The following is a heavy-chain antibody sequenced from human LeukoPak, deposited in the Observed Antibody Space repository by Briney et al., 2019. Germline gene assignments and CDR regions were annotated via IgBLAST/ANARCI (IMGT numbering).Heavy chain of an antibody. V-gene: IGHV3-13*01. Sequence: GGSLRPSCEASGFTFSSYDMHWVRQGIGKGLEWVSGIATAGDTFYAGSVKGRFTISRENGKKSLYLQMNDLRAGDTAVYYCARGGELGFDPWGQGALVTVSS. CDR3: ARGGELGFDP. D-gene: IGHD1-7*01. CDR2: IATAGDT. CDR1: GFTFSSYD. J-gene: IGHJ5*02.